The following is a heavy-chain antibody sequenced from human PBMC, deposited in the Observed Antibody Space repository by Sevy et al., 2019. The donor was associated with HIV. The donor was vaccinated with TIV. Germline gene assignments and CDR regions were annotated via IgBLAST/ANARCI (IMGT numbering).Heavy chain of an antibody. CDR1: GFTFSTYG. V-gene: IGHV3-33*01. Sequence: GGSLRLSCPASGFTFSTYGMHWVRQAPGKGLEWVALIWFDGSNTYYADSVKGRFTISRDIAKNTLHLQMNSLRAEDTAVYYCARDLEFYDYGDYGPAFMPDYWGQGTLVTVSS. CDR3: ARDLEFYDYGDYGPAFMPDY. J-gene: IGHJ4*02. CDR2: IWFDGSNT. D-gene: IGHD4-17*01.